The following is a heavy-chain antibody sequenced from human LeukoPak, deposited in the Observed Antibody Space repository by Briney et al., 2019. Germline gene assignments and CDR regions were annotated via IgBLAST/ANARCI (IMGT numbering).Heavy chain of an antibody. CDR2: ISDSGVNT. J-gene: IGHJ4*02. Sequence: GGSLRLSCAASGFSFSSYVMSWVRQAPGKGPEWVSIISDSGVNTYHADSVKGRFTISRDNSEKTLFLQMNSLRAEDTAVYYCAKGGGYSLYYFNSWGQGTLVAVSA. CDR3: AKGGGYSLYYFNS. CDR1: GFSFSSYV. D-gene: IGHD3-22*01. V-gene: IGHV3-23*01.